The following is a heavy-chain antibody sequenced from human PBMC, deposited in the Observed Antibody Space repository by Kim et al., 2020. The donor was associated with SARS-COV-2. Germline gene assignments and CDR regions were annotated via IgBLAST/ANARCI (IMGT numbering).Heavy chain of an antibody. D-gene: IGHD3-9*01. V-gene: IGHV4-39*01. CDR3: ARRDPFEWFDP. Sequence: SETLSLTCTVSGGSISSSSYYWGWIRQPPGKGLEWIGSIYYSGSTYYNPSLKSRVTISVDTSKNQFSLKLSSVTAADTAVYYCARRDPFEWFDPWGQGTLVTVSS. J-gene: IGHJ5*02. CDR2: IYYSGST. CDR1: GGSISSSSYY.